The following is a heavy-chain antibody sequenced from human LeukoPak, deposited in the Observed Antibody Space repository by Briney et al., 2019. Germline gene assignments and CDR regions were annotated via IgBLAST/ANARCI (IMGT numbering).Heavy chain of an antibody. J-gene: IGHJ3*02. CDR1: GFTFDDYA. V-gene: IGHV3-9*01. D-gene: IGHD1-26*01. Sequence: GGSLRLSCAAAGFTFDDYAMHWVRQAPGKGLEWVSGISWNSGSIGYADSVKGRFTISRDNAKNSLYLQMNSLRAEDTAVYYCARFSGSFDAFDIWGQGTMVTVSS. CDR2: ISWNSGSI. CDR3: ARFSGSFDAFDI.